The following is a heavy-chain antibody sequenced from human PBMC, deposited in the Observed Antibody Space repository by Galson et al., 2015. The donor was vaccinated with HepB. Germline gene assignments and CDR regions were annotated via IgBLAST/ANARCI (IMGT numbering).Heavy chain of an antibody. CDR3: ARDGGSGSTPSVTTKNNNYYFGMDV. Sequence: SLRLSCAASGFTFSSYAMSWVRQAPGKGLEWVSAISGSGGSTYYAESAKGRFSISRDNSKNTLSLQVSSLRVEDTAVYYCARDGGSGSTPSVTTKNNNYYFGMDVWGQGTTVTVSS. CDR1: GFTFSSYA. V-gene: IGHV3-23*01. CDR2: ISGSGGST. D-gene: IGHD3-10*01. J-gene: IGHJ6*02.